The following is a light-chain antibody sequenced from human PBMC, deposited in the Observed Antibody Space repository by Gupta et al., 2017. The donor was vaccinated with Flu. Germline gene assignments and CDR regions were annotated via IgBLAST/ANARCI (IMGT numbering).Light chain of an antibody. J-gene: IGLJ2*01. CDR3: SSYTGSDTLVV. CDR1: NNDVGNYDY. Sequence: QSALTQPAPVSGSPGQSITTFCTGTNNDVGNYDYVSWYQEHPGQAPKLIIYGVTNRPSGVSTRFSGSKSGKTASLTISDLQAEDEANYYCSSYTGSDTLVVFGGGTRLTVL. V-gene: IGLV2-14*01. CDR2: GVT.